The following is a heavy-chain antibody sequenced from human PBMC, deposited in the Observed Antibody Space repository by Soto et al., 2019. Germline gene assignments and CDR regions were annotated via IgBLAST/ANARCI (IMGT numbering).Heavy chain of an antibody. CDR3: AKDGYCSSTSCYWSY. D-gene: IGHD2-2*03. CDR2: ISGSGSNS. V-gene: IGHV3-23*01. J-gene: IGHJ4*02. CDR1: GYTFSNYA. Sequence: GGSLRLSXVASGYTFSNYAVSWVRQAPGKGLEWVSGISGSGSNSDYIDSVKGRFTISRDNSKSTLYLQMNSLKAEDTAIYYCAKDGYCSSTSCYWSYWGQGTVVTVSS.